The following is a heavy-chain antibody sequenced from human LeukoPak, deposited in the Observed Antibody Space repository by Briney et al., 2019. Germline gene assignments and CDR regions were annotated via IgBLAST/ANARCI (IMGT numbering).Heavy chain of an antibody. CDR2: ISGTSNYI. Sequence: AGGSLRLSCAASGFTFNIYSMNCVRQAPGKGLEWVSSISGTSNYIYYAGSVKGRFTISRDNSKNTLFLQMNSLRAEDTAVYYCAKGTYSSSPRDYWGQGTLVTVSS. CDR3: AKGTYSSSPRDY. D-gene: IGHD6-6*01. J-gene: IGHJ4*02. CDR1: GFTFNIYS. V-gene: IGHV3-21*04.